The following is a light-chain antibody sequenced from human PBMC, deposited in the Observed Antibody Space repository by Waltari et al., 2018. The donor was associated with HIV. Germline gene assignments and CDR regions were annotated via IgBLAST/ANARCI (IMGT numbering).Light chain of an antibody. V-gene: IGLV2-23*02. Sequence: QSALTQPASVAGSPGQSITVPCTGSSSDVGGYHFVSWYQQHPGKAPQLIIFDVFKRPAGVSERVSGSRSGNTASLTVSGLQAEDEADYYCCSYAGSRTWVFGGGTALTVL. CDR1: SSDVGGYHF. CDR2: DVF. J-gene: IGLJ3*02. CDR3: CSYAGSRTWV.